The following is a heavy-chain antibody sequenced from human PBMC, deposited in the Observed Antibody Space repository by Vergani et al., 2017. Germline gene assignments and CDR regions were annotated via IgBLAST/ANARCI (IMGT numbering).Heavy chain of an antibody. CDR2: ISVSGGNT. CDR1: GFTFSSYA. V-gene: IGHV3-23*01. J-gene: IGHJ6*03. CDR3: ARVFCSSTSCYILAYMDV. Sequence: EVKLLESGGGLVKPGGSLKLSCEASGFTFSSYAMSWVRQAPGKGLEWVSAISVSGGNTYYADSVQGRVTISRDNSKNTLYLQMKSLRAEDTAVYYCARVFCSSTSCYILAYMDVWGKGTTVTVSS. D-gene: IGHD2-2*02.